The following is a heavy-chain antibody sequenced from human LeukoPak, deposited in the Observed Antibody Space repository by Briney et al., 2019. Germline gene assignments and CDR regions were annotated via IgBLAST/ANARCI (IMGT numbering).Heavy chain of an antibody. V-gene: IGHV4-34*01. CDR1: GGSFSGYY. D-gene: IGHD2-2*01. CDR2: INHSGST. CDR3: ARESYCSSTSCYYYFDY. Sequence: SETLSLTCAVYGGSFSGYYWSWIRQPPGKGLEWIGEINHSGSTNYNPSLKSRVTISVDTSKNQFSLKLSSVTAADTAVYYCARESYCSSTSCYYYFDYWGQGTLVTVSS. J-gene: IGHJ4*02.